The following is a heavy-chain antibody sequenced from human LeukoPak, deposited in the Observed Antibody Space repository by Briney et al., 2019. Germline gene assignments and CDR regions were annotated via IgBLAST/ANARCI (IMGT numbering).Heavy chain of an antibody. Sequence: GGSLRLSCAASGSTFSSYWMHWVRQAPGKGLVWVSRSNSDGSSTNYVDSVKGRFTISRDNAKNTLYLQMNSLRAEDTAVYYCARGGDYPFDYWGQGTLVTVSS. CDR3: ARGGDYPFDY. CDR2: SNSDGSST. V-gene: IGHV3-74*01. D-gene: IGHD4-17*01. CDR1: GSTFSSYW. J-gene: IGHJ4*02.